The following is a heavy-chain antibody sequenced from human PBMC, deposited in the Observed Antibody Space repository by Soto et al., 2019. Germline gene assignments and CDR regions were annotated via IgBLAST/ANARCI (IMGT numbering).Heavy chain of an antibody. CDR2: ISDSSSTI. V-gene: IGHV3-48*01. Sequence: GGSLRLSCAASGFTFNTYNMNWVRQAPGKGLEWVSYISDSSSTIHYADSVKGRFTISRDNAKNSLYLQMNSLRAEDTAVYYCAQDTYYHDTSGYYVFAYWGQGTLVTVSS. CDR3: AQDTYYHDTSGYYVFAY. D-gene: IGHD3-22*01. J-gene: IGHJ4*02. CDR1: GFTFNTYN.